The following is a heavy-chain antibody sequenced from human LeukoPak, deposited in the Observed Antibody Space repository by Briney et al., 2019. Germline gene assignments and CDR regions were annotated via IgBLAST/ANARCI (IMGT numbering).Heavy chain of an antibody. CDR3: ARADIVGATPDFDY. D-gene: IGHD1-26*01. CDR2: INSNSGGT. V-gene: IGHV1-2*02. J-gene: IGHJ4*02. CDR1: GYTFSGYY. Sequence: ASVKVSCKASGYTFSGYYMNWVRQAPGQGLEWVGWINSNSGGTNYAQKFQGRVTITRDTSINTAYMELTGLRSDDTAVYYCARADIVGATPDFDYWGQGTLVTVSS.